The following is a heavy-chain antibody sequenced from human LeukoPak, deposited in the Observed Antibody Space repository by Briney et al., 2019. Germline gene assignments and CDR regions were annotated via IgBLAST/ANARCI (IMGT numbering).Heavy chain of an antibody. Sequence: GGSLRLSCAASGFTFSSYSMNWVRQAPGKGLEWVSSISSSSYIYYADSVKGRFTISRDNAKNSLYLQMNSLRAEDTAVYYCARVREMATIFDYWGQGTLVTVSS. D-gene: IGHD5-24*01. V-gene: IGHV3-21*01. J-gene: IGHJ4*02. CDR2: ISSSSYI. CDR1: GFTFSSYS. CDR3: ARVREMATIFDY.